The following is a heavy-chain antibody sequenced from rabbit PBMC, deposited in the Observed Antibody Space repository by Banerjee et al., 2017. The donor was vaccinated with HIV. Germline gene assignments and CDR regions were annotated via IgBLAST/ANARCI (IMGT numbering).Heavy chain of an antibody. CDR3: VRDPTYASSSGYYMFLTRLDL. J-gene: IGHJ3*01. V-gene: IGHV1S7*01. CDR2: IGPVFGSS. Sequence: QSLEESGGGLVQPGGSLKLSCKASGFDYSSYGVSWVRLAPGKGLEWIGDIGPVFGSSYYASWVNGRFTISSHNAQNTLYLQLNSLTAADTATYFCVRDPTYASSSGYYMFLTRLDLWGPGTLVTVS. D-gene: IGHD1-1*01. CDR1: GFDYSSYG.